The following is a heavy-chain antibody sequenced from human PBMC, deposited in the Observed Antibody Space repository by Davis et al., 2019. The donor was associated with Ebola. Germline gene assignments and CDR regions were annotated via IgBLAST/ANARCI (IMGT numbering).Heavy chain of an antibody. Sequence: GGSLRLSCAASGFTFSSYGMHWVRQAPGKGLEWVAVISYDGSNKYYADSVKGRFTISRDNSKNTLYLQMNSLRAEDTAVYYCAKPEGYYYYGMDVWGQGTTVTVSS. CDR1: GFTFSSYG. V-gene: IGHV3-30*18. CDR2: ISYDGSNK. CDR3: AKPEGYYYYGMDV. J-gene: IGHJ6*02.